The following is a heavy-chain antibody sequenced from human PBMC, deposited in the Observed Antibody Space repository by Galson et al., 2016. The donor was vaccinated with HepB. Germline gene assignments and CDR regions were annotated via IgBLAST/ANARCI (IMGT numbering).Heavy chain of an antibody. CDR2: IDSSGTT. CDR1: GGSISSYS. CDR3: ASDRSGYYFPFDY. D-gene: IGHD3-22*01. J-gene: IGHJ4*02. V-gene: IGHV4-59*01. Sequence: SETLSLTCSVSGGSISSYSWTWIRQPPGKGLDWIGYIDSSGTTNYNPSLKSRVSISVDTSKNQISLKLSSVTAADTAVYYCASDRSGYYFPFDYWGQGTLVIVSS.